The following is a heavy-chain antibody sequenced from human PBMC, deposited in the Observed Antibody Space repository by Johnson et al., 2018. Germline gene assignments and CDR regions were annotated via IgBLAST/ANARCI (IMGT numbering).Heavy chain of an antibody. CDR3: AKDYHETAAEYFQH. J-gene: IGHJ1*01. CDR2: ISGSGYNT. D-gene: IGHD3-16*02. Sequence: VQLQESGGGLVQPGGSLRLSCAASGFTFSSYAMCWVRQAPGKGLEWVSSISGSGYNTFYADTVPGRFTISRDNTKNTLYLQRNSLSAEGTAVHYSAKDYHETAAEYFQHWGQGTPVTVPS. V-gene: IGHV3-23*01. CDR1: GFTFSSYA.